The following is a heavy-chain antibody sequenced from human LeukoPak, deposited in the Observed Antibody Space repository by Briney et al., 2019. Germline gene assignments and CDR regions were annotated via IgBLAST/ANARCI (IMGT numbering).Heavy chain of an antibody. D-gene: IGHD5-18*01. CDR3: ARSQGGAMVTH. CDR1: GFTASSNY. CDR2: IYSGGST. V-gene: IGHV3-53*01. Sequence: GGSLRLSCAASGFTASSNYMSWVRQAPGKGLEWVSVIYSGGSTYYADSVKGRFTISRDNSKNTLYLQMNSLRAEDTAVYYCARSQGGAMVTHWGQGTLVTVSS. J-gene: IGHJ4*02.